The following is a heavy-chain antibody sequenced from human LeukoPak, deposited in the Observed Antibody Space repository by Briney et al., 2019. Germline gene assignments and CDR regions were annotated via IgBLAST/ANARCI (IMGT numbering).Heavy chain of an antibody. CDR3: ARGIAAPGTGVWFDP. Sequence: SETLSLTCTVSGGSISSYYWSWIRQPAGKGLEWIGRIYTSGSTNYNPSLKSRVTISVDTSKNQFSLRLSSVTAADTAVYYCARGIAAPGTGVWFDPWGQGTLVTVSS. V-gene: IGHV4-4*07. CDR2: IYTSGST. J-gene: IGHJ5*02. D-gene: IGHD6-13*01. CDR1: GGSISSYY.